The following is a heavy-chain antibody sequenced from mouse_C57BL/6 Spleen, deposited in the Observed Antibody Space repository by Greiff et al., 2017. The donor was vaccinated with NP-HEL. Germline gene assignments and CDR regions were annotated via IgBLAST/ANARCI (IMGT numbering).Heavy chain of an antibody. CDR1: GYAFSSYW. Sequence: VQLQQSGAELVKPGASVKISCKASGYAFSSYWMNWVKQRPGKGLEWIGQIYPGDGDTNYNGKFKGKATLTADKSSSTAHMQLSSLTSEDSAVYFCARSNYGYEGFAYWGQGTLVTVSA. CDR3: ARSNYGYEGFAY. CDR2: IYPGDGDT. V-gene: IGHV1-80*01. D-gene: IGHD2-2*01. J-gene: IGHJ3*01.